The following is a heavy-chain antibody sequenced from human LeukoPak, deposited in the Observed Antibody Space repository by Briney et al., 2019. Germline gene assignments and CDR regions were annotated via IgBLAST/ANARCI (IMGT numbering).Heavy chain of an antibody. Sequence: GTLSLTCAVSGGSISSSNWWSWVRQPPGKGLEWIGEIYHSGSTNYNPSLKSRVTISVDKSKNQFSLKLNSVTAADTAVYYCARGGGCSGGSCYSPFDYWGQGTLVTVSS. CDR1: GGSISSSNW. CDR2: IYHSGST. J-gene: IGHJ4*02. D-gene: IGHD2-15*01. CDR3: ARGGGCSGGSCYSPFDY. V-gene: IGHV4-4*02.